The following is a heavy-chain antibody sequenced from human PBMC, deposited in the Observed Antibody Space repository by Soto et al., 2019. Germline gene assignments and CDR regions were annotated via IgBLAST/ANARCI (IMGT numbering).Heavy chain of an antibody. J-gene: IGHJ4*02. Sequence: VASVKVSCKASGYTFTRYYMHWVRQAPGQGLEWMGWINPNSGGTNYAQKFQGWVTMTRDTSISTAYMGLSSLRSDDTAVYYCARSRQKTRTTLTAYWGQGTLVTVSS. V-gene: IGHV1-2*04. CDR1: GYTFTRYY. D-gene: IGHD1-1*01. CDR3: ARSRQKTRTTLTAY. CDR2: INPNSGGT.